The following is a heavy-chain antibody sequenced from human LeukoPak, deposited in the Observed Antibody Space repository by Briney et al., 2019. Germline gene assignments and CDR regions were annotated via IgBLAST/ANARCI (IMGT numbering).Heavy chain of an antibody. Sequence: GGSLRLSCAASGFTFSSYWMHWVRQAPGKGLVWFSRINSDGSSTSYADSVKGRFTISRDNAKNTLYLQMNSLRAEDTAVYYCASRLRVGATPAFDIWGQGTMVTVSS. CDR3: ASRLRVGATPAFDI. CDR1: GFTFSSYW. D-gene: IGHD1-26*01. V-gene: IGHV3-74*01. CDR2: INSDGSST. J-gene: IGHJ3*02.